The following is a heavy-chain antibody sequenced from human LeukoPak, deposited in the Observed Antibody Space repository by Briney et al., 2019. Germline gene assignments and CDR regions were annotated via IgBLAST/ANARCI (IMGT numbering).Heavy chain of an antibody. J-gene: IGHJ5*02. CDR2: IYHSGST. Sequence: SGTLSLTCTVSGGSISSGNWWSWVRQPPGKGLEWIGEIYHSGSTNYNPSLKSRVKISVDKTQNQFSLKLSSVTAADTAVYYCARDLSGLFKWFDPWGQGTLVTVSS. V-gene: IGHV4-4*02. CDR3: ARDLSGLFKWFDP. D-gene: IGHD3-22*01. CDR1: GGSISSGNW.